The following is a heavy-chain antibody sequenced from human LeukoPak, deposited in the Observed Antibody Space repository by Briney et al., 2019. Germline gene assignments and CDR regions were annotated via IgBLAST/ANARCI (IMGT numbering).Heavy chain of an antibody. Sequence: SETLSLTCTVSGGSISSYYWSWIRQPPGKGLEWIGYIYYSGSTNYNPSLKSRVTISVDTSKNQFSLKLSSVTAADTAVYYCARSTPPFYCFDYWGQGTLVTVSS. J-gene: IGHJ4*02. CDR1: GGSISSYY. CDR2: IYYSGST. CDR3: ARSTPPFYCFDY. D-gene: IGHD2-15*01. V-gene: IGHV4-59*01.